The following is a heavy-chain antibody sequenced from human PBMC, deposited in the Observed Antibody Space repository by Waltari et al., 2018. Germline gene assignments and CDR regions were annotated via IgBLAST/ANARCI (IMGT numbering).Heavy chain of an antibody. CDR2: RSNNGAT. D-gene: IGHD5-12*01. J-gene: IGHJ3*01. V-gene: IGHV4-39*02. CDR3: ATYIGASIGTAAFDV. Sequence: TRPPPGRGLKWSGTRSNNGATYSSPSLKGRVTVSRDTSKNHLSLKLGSVTAADTAVYYCATYIGASIGTAAFDVWGQGTMVTVSS.